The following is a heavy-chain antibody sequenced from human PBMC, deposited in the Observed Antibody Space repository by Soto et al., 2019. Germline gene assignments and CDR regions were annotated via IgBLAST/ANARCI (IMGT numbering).Heavy chain of an antibody. V-gene: IGHV4-61*01. CDR2: ISYSGAT. CDR3: ATSPRFAFDF. J-gene: IGHJ3*01. Sequence: QVQLQESGPGLVKPSETLSLTCSVSGGSVSGDKNYWSWIRQSPGKGLEWIGFISYSGATIYNPSLKSRLSISVDRSKTQFSLRLSSVTASDMALYFCATSPRFAFDFWGQGTTVIVSS. CDR1: GGSVSGDKNY. D-gene: IGHD3-16*01.